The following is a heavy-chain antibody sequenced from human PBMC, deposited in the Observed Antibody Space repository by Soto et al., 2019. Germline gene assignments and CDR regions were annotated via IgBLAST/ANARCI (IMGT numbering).Heavy chain of an antibody. Sequence: PGGSLRLSCAASGFTFSSYAMSWVRQAPGKGMEWVSAISGSGGSTYYADSVKGRFTISRDNSKNTRYLQMNSLRAEDTAVYYCAKEERGYSYGYPYYFDYWGQGTLVTVSS. V-gene: IGHV3-23*01. CDR1: GFTFSSYA. J-gene: IGHJ4*02. CDR2: ISGSGGST. D-gene: IGHD5-18*01. CDR3: AKEERGYSYGYPYYFDY.